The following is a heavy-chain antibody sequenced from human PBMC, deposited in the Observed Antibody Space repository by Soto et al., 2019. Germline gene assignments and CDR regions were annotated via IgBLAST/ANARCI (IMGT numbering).Heavy chain of an antibody. CDR3: VRDWWGFDH. D-gene: IGHD2-15*01. CDR1: GFSFSSCS. J-gene: IGHJ4*02. CDR2: IRHNGDGI. V-gene: IGHV3-64D*06. Sequence: GGSLRLSCSASGFSFSSCSMHWVRQAPGKGLEYVAVIRHNGDGIYYGDSVKGRFTVSRDNSKNTLYLQMSSLRAEDTAVYCCVRDWWGFDHWGQGTLVTVSS.